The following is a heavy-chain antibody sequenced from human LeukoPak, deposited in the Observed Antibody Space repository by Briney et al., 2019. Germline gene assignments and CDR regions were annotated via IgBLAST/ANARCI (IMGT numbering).Heavy chain of an antibody. J-gene: IGHJ6*02. D-gene: IGHD3-3*01. V-gene: IGHV4-39*01. Sequence: SETLSLTCTVSGGSISSSSYYWGWIRQPPGKGLEWIGSIYYSGSTYYNPSLKSRVTISVDTSKNQFSLKLSSVTAADTAVYYCSLRFLEWPKDYYYYYGMDVWGQGTMVTVSS. CDR3: SLRFLEWPKDYYYYYGMDV. CDR1: GGSISSSSYY. CDR2: IYYSGST.